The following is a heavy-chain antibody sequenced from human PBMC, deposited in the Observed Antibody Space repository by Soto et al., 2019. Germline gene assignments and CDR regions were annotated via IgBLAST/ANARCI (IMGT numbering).Heavy chain of an antibody. CDR2: FIPILNIA. J-gene: IGHJ6*02. CDR1: GVTFNKYI. V-gene: IGHV1-69*08. Sequence: QVQLVQSGAEVKKPGSSVKVSCKASGVTFNKYIISWVRQAPGQGLEWMGSFIPILNIANYEQKFQGRVTITADKPTSTAYMEVSSLRSDDTAVYYCARDIPDWERDYYYHGMDFWGQGTTVTVSS. CDR3: ARDIPDWERDYYYHGMDF. D-gene: IGHD1-26*01.